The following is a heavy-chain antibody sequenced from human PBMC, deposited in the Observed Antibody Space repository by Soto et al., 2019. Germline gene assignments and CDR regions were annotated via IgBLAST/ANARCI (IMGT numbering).Heavy chain of an antibody. CDR2: IYYIGST. D-gene: IGHD2-15*01. CDR3: ARSPAAATSAFDI. V-gene: IGHV4-39*01. Sequence: LQLQESGPGLVNPSETLSLTCTVSGGSIRSSSYYCGWIRQPPGKGLELIGSIYYIGSTDYNPSLQSRVAISVDTSKNQVYMKLSSVNAADTAVYYCARSPAAATSAFDIWGQGTMVTVSS. J-gene: IGHJ3*02. CDR1: GGSIRSSSYY.